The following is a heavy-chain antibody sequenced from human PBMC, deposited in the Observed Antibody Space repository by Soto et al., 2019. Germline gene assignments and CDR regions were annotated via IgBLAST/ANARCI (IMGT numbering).Heavy chain of an antibody. CDR1: GGGFSRYA. CDR2: IIPIFGTA. V-gene: IGHV1-69*06. D-gene: IGHD2-15*01. Sequence: SVKVSCKGAGGGFSRYAVSWVRQAPGQGLEWMGGIIPIFGTANYAQKFQGRVTITADKSTSTAYMELSSLRSEDTAVYYCARAKYCSGGSCYPLYYYYGMDVWGQGTTVTVSS. CDR3: ARAKYCSGGSCYPLYYYYGMDV. J-gene: IGHJ6*02.